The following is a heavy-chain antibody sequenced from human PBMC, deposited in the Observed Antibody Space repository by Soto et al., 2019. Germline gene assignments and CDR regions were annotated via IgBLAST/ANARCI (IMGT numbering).Heavy chain of an antibody. V-gene: IGHV4-30-4*01. D-gene: IGHD5-18*01. CDR3: ASAGAMDSYYFDY. J-gene: IGHJ4*02. CDR2: IYYSGST. Sequence: QVQLQESGPGLVKPSQTLSLTCTVSGGSISSGDYYWSWIRQPPGKGLEWIGYIYYSGSTYYNPSLKRRVTISEATSKNQFSLQLSSVTAADTAVYYCASAGAMDSYYFDYWGQGTLVTVSS. CDR1: GGSISSGDYY.